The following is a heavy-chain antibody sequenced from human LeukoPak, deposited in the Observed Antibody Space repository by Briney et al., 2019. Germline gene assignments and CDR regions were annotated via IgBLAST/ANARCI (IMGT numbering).Heavy chain of an antibody. CDR2: IDPSDSYT. V-gene: IGHV5-10-1*01. D-gene: IGHD6-13*01. CDR3: ARLDYSSGWYDY. CDR1: GYSFTSYW. J-gene: IGHJ4*02. Sequence: GESLKISCQGSGYSFTSYWISWVRQMPGKGLEWMGRIDPSDSYTNYSPSFQGHVTISADKSISTAYLQWSCLKASDTAMYYCARLDYSSGWYDYWGQGTLVTVSS.